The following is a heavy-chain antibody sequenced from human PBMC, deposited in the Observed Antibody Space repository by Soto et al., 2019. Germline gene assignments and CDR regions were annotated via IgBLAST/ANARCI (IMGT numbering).Heavy chain of an antibody. CDR3: ARDLRDSYVDYFVY. D-gene: IGHD5-18*01. CDR2: ISSSSSYI. CDR1: GFTFSIYS. Sequence: GGSLRLSCAASGFTFSIYSMNWVRQAPGKGLEWVSSISSSSSYIYYADSVKGRFTISRDNAKNSLYLQMNSLRAEDTAVYYCARDLRDSYVDYFVYWGQGTLVTVSS. V-gene: IGHV3-21*01. J-gene: IGHJ4*02.